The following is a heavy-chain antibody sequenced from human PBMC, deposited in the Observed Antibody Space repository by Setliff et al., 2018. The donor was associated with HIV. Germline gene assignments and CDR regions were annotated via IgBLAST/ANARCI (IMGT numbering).Heavy chain of an antibody. CDR3: TRDHTPPPNYDFWSGQIDLRNIFYYMDV. CDR1: GYTFTSYD. CDR2: INTNTGNP. V-gene: IGHV7-4-1*01. D-gene: IGHD3-3*01. Sequence: GASVKVSCKASGYTFTSYDINWVRQAPGQGLEWMGWINTNTGNPTYAQDFTGRFVFSVDTPVSTAYLQIFSLKAEDTAVYYCTRDHTPPPNYDFWSGQIDLRNIFYYMDVWGTGTPVTVS. J-gene: IGHJ6*03.